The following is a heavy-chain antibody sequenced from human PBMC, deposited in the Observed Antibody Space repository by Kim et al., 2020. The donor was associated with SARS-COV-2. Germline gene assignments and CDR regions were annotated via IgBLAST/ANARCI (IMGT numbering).Heavy chain of an antibody. V-gene: IGHV4-39*01. CDR2: IYYSGST. D-gene: IGHD3-22*01. J-gene: IGHJ4*02. Sequence: SETLSLTCTVSGGSISSSSYYWGWIRQPPGKGLEWIGSIYYSGSTYYNPSLKSRVTISVDTSKNKFSLKLSSVTDADTAVYYCARLSHFYDSSGHDYWGPGTLLTVSS. CDR3: ARLSHFYDSSGHDY. CDR1: GGSISSSSYY.